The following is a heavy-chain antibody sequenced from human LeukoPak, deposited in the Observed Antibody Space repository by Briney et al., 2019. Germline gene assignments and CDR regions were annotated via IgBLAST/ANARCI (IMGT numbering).Heavy chain of an antibody. Sequence: ASVNVSCTASGYTFTSYGISWVRQAPGQGLEWMGWISAYNGNTNYAQKLQGRVTMTTDTSTGTAYMELRSLRSDDTAVYYCARDSLLWFGEAPFDIWGQGTMVTVSS. CDR2: ISAYNGNT. V-gene: IGHV1-18*04. D-gene: IGHD3-10*01. J-gene: IGHJ3*02. CDR3: ARDSLLWFGEAPFDI. CDR1: GYTFTSYG.